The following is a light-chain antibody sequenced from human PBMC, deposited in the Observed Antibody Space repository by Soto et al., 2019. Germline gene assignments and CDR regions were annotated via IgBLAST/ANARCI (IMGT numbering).Light chain of an antibody. Sequence: EVELTQSPGTLSLSPGERATLSCRASQNIRGNELAWYQQQPGQAPRLLIYRGSSRATGIPDRCSGRGSGTDFTLTISRLEPDEFAVYYCQDYGTSAPWTFGQGTKVEIK. CDR1: QNIRGNE. V-gene: IGKV3-20*01. J-gene: IGKJ1*01. CDR3: QDYGTSAPWT. CDR2: RGS.